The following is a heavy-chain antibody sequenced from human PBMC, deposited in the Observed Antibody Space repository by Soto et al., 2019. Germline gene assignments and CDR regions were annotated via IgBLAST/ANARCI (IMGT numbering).Heavy chain of an antibody. CDR3: ARGLGLGYCSGGSCYDFDY. CDR1: GYTFTSYD. V-gene: IGHV1-8*01. J-gene: IGHJ4*02. CDR2: MNPNSGNT. Sequence: ASVKVSCKASGYTFTSYDINWVRQATGQGLEWMGWMNPNSGNTGYAQKFQGRVTMTRNTSISTAYMELSSLRSEDTAVYYCARGLGLGYCSGGSCYDFDYWGQGTLVTVSS. D-gene: IGHD2-15*01.